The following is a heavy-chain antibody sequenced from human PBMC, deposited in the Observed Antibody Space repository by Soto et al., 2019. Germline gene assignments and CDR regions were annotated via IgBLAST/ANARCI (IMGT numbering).Heavy chain of an antibody. CDR2: ISAYNGNT. CDR1: CSTFPSYG. D-gene: IGHD3-3*01. CDR3: ARDRFWSGTYYYYYYGMDV. V-gene: IGHV1-18*01. Sequence: ASVRVSVPASCSTFPSYGIILVRQAPGQGLEWMGWISAYNGNTNYAQKLQGRVTMTTDTSTSTAYMELRSLRSDDTAVYYCARDRFWSGTYYYYYYGMDVWGQGTTVTVSS. J-gene: IGHJ6*02.